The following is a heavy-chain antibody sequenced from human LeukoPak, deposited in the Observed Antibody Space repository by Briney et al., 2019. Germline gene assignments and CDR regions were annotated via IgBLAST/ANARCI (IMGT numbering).Heavy chain of an antibody. CDR1: GGSISSYY. Sequence: PSETLSLTCTVSGGSISSYYWSRIRQPAGKGLEWIGRIYTSGSTNYNPSLKSRVTMSVDTSKNQFSLKLSSVTAADTAVYYCARDKITTVTGFWFDPWGQGTLVTVSS. J-gene: IGHJ5*02. CDR3: ARDKITTVTGFWFDP. D-gene: IGHD4-17*01. CDR2: IYTSGST. V-gene: IGHV4-4*07.